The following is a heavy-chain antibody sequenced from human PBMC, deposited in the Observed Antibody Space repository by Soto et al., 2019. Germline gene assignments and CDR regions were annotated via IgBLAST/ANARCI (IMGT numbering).Heavy chain of an antibody. J-gene: IGHJ5*02. CDR3: ARTRVGATTTGWFDP. CDR1: GYTFINYY. CDR2: ISPKSGGT. Sequence: ASVKVSCKASGYTFINYYMHWVRQAPGQGFEWMGRISPKSGGTNYAQKFQGRVTITADESTSTAYMELSSLRSEDTAVYYCARTRVGATTTGWFDPWGQGTLVTVSS. V-gene: IGHV1-46*01. D-gene: IGHD1-26*01.